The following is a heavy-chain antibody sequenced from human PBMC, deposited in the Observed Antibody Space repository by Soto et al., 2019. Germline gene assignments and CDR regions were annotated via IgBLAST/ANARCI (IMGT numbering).Heavy chain of an antibody. V-gene: IGHV3-30*18. CDR3: AKSNWFDP. CDR1: GFTFSSYG. J-gene: IGHJ5*02. Sequence: GGSLRLSCAASGFTFSSYGMHWVRQAPGKGLEWVAVISYDGSNKYYADSVKGRFTISRDNAKNTLYLQMNSLRAEDTAVYYCAKSNWFDPWGQGSLVTVSS. CDR2: ISYDGSNK.